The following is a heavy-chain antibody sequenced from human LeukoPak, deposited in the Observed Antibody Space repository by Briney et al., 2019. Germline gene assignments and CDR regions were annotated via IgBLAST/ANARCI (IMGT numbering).Heavy chain of an antibody. J-gene: IGHJ4*02. Sequence: SETLSLTCTVSGGSISSSSYYWGWIRQPPGKGLEWIGSISYSGSTYYNPSLKSRLTISVDASENHFSLKLSSVTAADTAVYYCARGDYDILTGYPYAMHYWGQGTLVTVSS. CDR2: ISYSGST. D-gene: IGHD3-9*01. V-gene: IGHV4-39*02. CDR3: ARGDYDILTGYPYAMHY. CDR1: GGSISSSSYY.